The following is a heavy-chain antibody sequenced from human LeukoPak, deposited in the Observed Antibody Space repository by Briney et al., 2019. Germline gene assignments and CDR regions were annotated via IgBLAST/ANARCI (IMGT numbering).Heavy chain of an antibody. CDR2: ISYDGSNK. D-gene: IGHD1-26*01. CDR3: ARVLGGRSWAPSHAFDI. V-gene: IGHV3-30*03. J-gene: IGHJ3*02. CDR1: GFTFSSYG. Sequence: PGRSLRLSCAASGFTFSSYGMHWVRQAPGKGLEWVAVISYDGSNKYYADSVKGRFTISRDNSKNTLYLQMNSLRAEDTAVYYCARVLGGRSWAPSHAFDIWGQGTMVTVSS.